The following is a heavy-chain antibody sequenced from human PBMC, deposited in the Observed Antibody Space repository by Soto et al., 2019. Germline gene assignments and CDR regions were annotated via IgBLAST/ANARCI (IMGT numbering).Heavy chain of an antibody. Sequence: PGESLKISCQGSGYNFSNYWIAWVRQMPGKVLEWMGFIYPGDSDTRYNPSFQGQVTIAADKSVNTASLRLSSVTTADTALYYCARTTAVPNTLRSRYFFDYWRQGTLVAVSS. CDR2: IYPGDSDT. J-gene: IGHJ4*02. CDR3: ARTTAVPNTLRSRYFFDY. V-gene: IGHV5-51*01. CDR1: GYNFSNYW. D-gene: IGHD4-17*01.